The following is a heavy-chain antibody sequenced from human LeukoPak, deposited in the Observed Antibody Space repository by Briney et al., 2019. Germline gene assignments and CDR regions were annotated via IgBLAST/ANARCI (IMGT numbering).Heavy chain of an antibody. CDR3: AKDDGWVQYAN. CDR2: ISGSGDTT. J-gene: IGHJ4*02. D-gene: IGHD5-24*01. Sequence: GGSLRLSCAASGFTFSSYAMSWIRQAPGKGLEWVSVISGSGDTTNYADSVKGRFTISRDNSKNTLYLQMNSLRAEDTAVYYCAKDDGWVQYANWGQGTLVTVSS. V-gene: IGHV3-23*01. CDR1: GFTFSSYA.